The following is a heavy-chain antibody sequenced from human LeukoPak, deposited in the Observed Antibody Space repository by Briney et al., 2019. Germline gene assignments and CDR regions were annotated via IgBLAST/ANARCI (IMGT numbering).Heavy chain of an antibody. J-gene: IGHJ6*03. CDR2: IKQDGSEK. V-gene: IGHV3-7*01. CDR3: ASRRQTSYYYYYMDV. Sequence: PGGSLRLSCAASGFTFSSYWMSWVRQAPGKGLEWVANIKQDGSEKYYVDSVKGRFTISRDNAKNSLYLQMNSLRAEDTAVYYCASRRQTSYYYYYMDVWGKGTTVTVSS. CDR1: GFTFSSYW.